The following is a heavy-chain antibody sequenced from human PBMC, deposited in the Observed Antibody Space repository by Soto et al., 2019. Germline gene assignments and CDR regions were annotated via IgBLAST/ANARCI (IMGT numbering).Heavy chain of an antibody. CDR1: GFTFSSYA. V-gene: IGHV3-23*01. CDR2: ISGSGGST. D-gene: IGHD3-22*01. J-gene: IGHJ4*02. CDR3: AKRPPYYYDSSGLVDY. Sequence: GGSLRLSCAASGFTFSSYAMIWVRQAPGKGLEWVSAISGSGGSTYYADSVKGRFTISRDNSKNTLYLQMNSLRAEDTAVYYCAKRPPYYYDSSGLVDYWGQGTLVTVSS.